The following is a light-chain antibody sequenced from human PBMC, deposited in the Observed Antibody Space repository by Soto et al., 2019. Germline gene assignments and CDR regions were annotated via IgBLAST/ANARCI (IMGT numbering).Light chain of an antibody. CDR2: GAS. CDR3: QQYNNWPSST. V-gene: IGKV3D-15*01. J-gene: IGKJ2*01. CDR1: QSVSSN. Sequence: EIVMTQYPATLSVSPGERATLSCRASQSVSSNLAWYQQKPGQAPRLLIYGASIRATGIPARFSGSGSGTEFTHTISSLQSEDFAVYYCQQYNNWPSSTFGQGTKLEIK.